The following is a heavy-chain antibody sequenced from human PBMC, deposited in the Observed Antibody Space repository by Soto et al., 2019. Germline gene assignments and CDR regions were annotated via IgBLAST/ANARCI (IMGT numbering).Heavy chain of an antibody. CDR2: IFYSGIT. D-gene: IGHD1-20*01. Sequence: LSLTCTVSGGSIRTSTYYWGWIRQSPGKGLEWIGSIFYSGITYYRPSLKSRVTMSVDTSNNQFSLNLNSVTAADTAMYYCVRHLTGPPVDYWGQGTLVTVSS. V-gene: IGHV4-39*01. J-gene: IGHJ4*02. CDR3: VRHLTGPPVDY. CDR1: GGSIRTSTYY.